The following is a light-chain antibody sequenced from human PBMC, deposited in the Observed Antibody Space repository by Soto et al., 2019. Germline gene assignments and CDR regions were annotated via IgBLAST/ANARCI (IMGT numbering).Light chain of an antibody. CDR2: DAS. Sequence: DIQMTQSPSTLSGSVGDRVTITCRASQTISSWLAWYQQKPGKAPKLLIYDASILESGVPSRFSGSGSGTEFTLTISSLQPDDFATYYCQQYSSYSWTFGQGTKVDI. CDR1: QTISSW. CDR3: QQYSSYSWT. J-gene: IGKJ1*01. V-gene: IGKV1-5*01.